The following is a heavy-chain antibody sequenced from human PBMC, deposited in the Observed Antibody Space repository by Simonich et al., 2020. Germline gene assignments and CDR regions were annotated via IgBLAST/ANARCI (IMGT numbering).Heavy chain of an antibody. CDR3: ARDGLGTAYYYYMDV. CDR2: IKQDGSEK. D-gene: IGHD7-27*01. CDR1: GFTFSSYW. Sequence: EVQLVESGGGLVQPGGSLRLSCAASGFTFSSYWMSWVRPAPGKGLEWVANIKQDGSEKYYVDSVKGRFTISRDNAKNSLDLQMNSLRAEDTAVYYCARDGLGTAYYYYMDVWGKGTTVTVSS. V-gene: IGHV3-7*01. J-gene: IGHJ6*03.